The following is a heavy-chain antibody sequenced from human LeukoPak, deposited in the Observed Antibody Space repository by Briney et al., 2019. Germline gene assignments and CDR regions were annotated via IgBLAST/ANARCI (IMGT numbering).Heavy chain of an antibody. CDR2: ISAYNGNT. V-gene: IGHV1-18*01. CDR3: ARDEGGSYSDYFDY. J-gene: IGHJ4*02. D-gene: IGHD1-26*01. CDR1: GYTFTSYG. Sequence: ASVKVSCKASGYTFTSYGISWVRQAPGQGLEWMGWISAYNGNTNYAQKLQGRVTMTTDTSTSTAYMELRSLRSDHTAVYYCARDEGGSYSDYFDYWGQGTLVTVSS.